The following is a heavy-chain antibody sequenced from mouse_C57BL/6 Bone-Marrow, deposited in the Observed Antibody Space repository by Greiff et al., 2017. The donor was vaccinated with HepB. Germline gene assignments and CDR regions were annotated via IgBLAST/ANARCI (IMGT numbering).Heavy chain of an antibody. D-gene: IGHD2-1*01. CDR1: GFTFSSYG. J-gene: IGHJ2*01. Sequence: EVHLVESGGDLVKPGGSLKLSCAASGFTFSSYGMSWVRQTPDKRLEWVATISSGGSYTYYPDSVKGRFTISRDNAKNTLYLQMSSLKSEDTAMYYCAPSTMVTTGDYWGQGTTLTVSS. CDR3: APSTMVTTGDY. CDR2: ISSGGSYT. V-gene: IGHV5-6*01.